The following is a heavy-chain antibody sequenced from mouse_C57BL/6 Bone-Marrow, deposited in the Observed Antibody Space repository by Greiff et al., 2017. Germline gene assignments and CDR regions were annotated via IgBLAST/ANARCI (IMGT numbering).Heavy chain of an antibody. CDR2: IDPSDIYT. J-gene: IGHJ3*01. Sequence: QVQLQQPGAELVMPGASVKLSCKASGYTFTSYWMHWVKQRPGQGLEWIGEIDPSDIYTNYNQKFKGKSTLTVDKSSSTAYMQLSSLTSEDSAVYYCARGGYYGSSLAWFAYGGQGTLVTVSA. D-gene: IGHD1-1*01. CDR1: GYTFTSYW. CDR3: ARGGYYGSSLAWFAY. V-gene: IGHV1-69*01.